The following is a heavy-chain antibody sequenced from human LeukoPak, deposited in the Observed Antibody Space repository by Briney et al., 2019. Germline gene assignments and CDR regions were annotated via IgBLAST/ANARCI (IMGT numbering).Heavy chain of an antibody. Sequence: PGGSLRLSCAASGFTFSSYAMSWVRQAPGKGLEWVSAISTTGGSTDYADSVKGRFTISRDNSKNTLYLQMNSLRAEDTAVYYCARGAARLNDYWGQGTLVTVSS. CDR3: ARGAARLNDY. D-gene: IGHD6-6*01. J-gene: IGHJ4*02. CDR2: ISTTGGST. V-gene: IGHV3-23*01. CDR1: GFTFSSYA.